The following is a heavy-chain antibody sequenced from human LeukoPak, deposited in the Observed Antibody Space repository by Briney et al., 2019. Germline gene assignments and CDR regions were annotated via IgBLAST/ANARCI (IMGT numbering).Heavy chain of an antibody. D-gene: IGHD3-10*01. J-gene: IGHJ5*02. CDR3: ARDNYGSGRLNWFDP. CDR2: IYYSGST. CDR1: GGSISSYY. V-gene: IGHV4-59*01. Sequence: SETLPLTCTVSGGSISSYYWSWIRLPPGKGLEWIGYIYYSGSTNYNPSLKSRVTISVDTSKNQFSLKLSSVTAADTAVYYCARDNYGSGRLNWFDPWGQGTLVTVSS.